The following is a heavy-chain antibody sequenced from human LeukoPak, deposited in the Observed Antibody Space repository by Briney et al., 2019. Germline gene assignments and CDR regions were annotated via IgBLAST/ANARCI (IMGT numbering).Heavy chain of an antibody. CDR1: GGPISSYY. CDR3: ARVRVAAAGAYYFDS. CDR2: IYYNENT. Sequence: SETLSLTCTVSGGPISSYYWSWIRQPPGKGLEWIGYIYYNENTSHNPSLKSRVTISVDTSKNQFSLQMTSVTAADTAVYYCARVRVAAAGAYYFDSWGQGTLVTVSS. J-gene: IGHJ4*02. V-gene: IGHV4-59*08. D-gene: IGHD6-13*01.